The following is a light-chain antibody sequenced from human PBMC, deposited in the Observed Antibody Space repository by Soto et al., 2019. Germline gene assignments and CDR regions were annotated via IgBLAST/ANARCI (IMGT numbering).Light chain of an antibody. CDR3: SSYTTTTTSCG. Sequence: QSVLTQPASVSGSPGQSITISCTGTSNDVGGYNYVSWYQQYPDKAPTLIIYDVSNRPSGVSTRFSGSKSGNRASLTISGLQAEDEADYYCSSYTTTTTSCGFGTGTKVTVL. CDR2: DVS. J-gene: IGLJ1*01. V-gene: IGLV2-14*01. CDR1: SNDVGGYNY.